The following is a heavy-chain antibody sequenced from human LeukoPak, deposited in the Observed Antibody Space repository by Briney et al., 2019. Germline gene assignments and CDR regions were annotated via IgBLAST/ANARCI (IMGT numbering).Heavy chain of an antibody. J-gene: IGHJ6*02. CDR2: IYDSGST. Sequence: SETLSLTCSLSGGSMTNLYWTWIRQPPGKGLEWIGDIYDSGSTMYNTSLESRVTISVDTSKNQFYLKLRAVTAADTVVYYCAKGGSINFYYGDVWGQGTTVSVSS. D-gene: IGHD3-22*01. CDR1: GGSMTNLY. V-gene: IGHV4-59*01. CDR3: AKGGSINFYYGDV.